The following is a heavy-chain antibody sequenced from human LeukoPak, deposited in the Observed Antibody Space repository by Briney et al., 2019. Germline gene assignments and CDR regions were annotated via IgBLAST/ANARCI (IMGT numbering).Heavy chain of an antibody. Sequence: PGGSLRLSCAASGFTFSSYWMSWVRQAPGKGLEWVANIKQDGSEKYYVDSVKGRFTISRDNAKNSLYLQMNSLRAEDTAVYYCARDSHDYGDYVLSDYWGQGTLVTVSS. J-gene: IGHJ4*02. D-gene: IGHD4-17*01. CDR1: GFTFSSYW. CDR3: ARDSHDYGDYVLSDY. CDR2: IKQDGSEK. V-gene: IGHV3-7*01.